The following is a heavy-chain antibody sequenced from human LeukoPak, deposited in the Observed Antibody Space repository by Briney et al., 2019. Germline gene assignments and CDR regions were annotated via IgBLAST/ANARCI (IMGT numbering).Heavy chain of an antibody. CDR3: AGGFGGSYIRFDH. CDR1: GLTFSSYA. CDR2: TSGSGGST. Sequence: GGSLRLSCAASGLTFSSYAMSWVRQAPGKGLEWVSSTSGSGGSTYYADSVKGRFTISRDNSKSTLFLQMNSLRAEDTAVYYCAGGFGGSYIRFDHWGQGTLVTVSS. V-gene: IGHV3-23*01. D-gene: IGHD1-26*01. J-gene: IGHJ4*02.